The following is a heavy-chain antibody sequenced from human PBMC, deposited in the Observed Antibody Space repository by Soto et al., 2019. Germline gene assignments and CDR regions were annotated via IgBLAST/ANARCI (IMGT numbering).Heavy chain of an antibody. CDR2: IYWDDDK. V-gene: IGHV2-5*02. D-gene: IGHD3-3*01. CDR3: AHRPRQYCDFGRGSWFAP. CDR1: GFSLSTSGVG. Sequence: QITLKESGPTLVKPTQTLTLTCTFSGFSLSTSGVGVGWIRQPPGKALEWLALIYWDDDKRYSPSLKSRLTTPKDTSKNPVVRTMTTMDPVDTATYYCAHRPRQYCDFGRGSWFAPWGQGTLVTVSS. J-gene: IGHJ5*02.